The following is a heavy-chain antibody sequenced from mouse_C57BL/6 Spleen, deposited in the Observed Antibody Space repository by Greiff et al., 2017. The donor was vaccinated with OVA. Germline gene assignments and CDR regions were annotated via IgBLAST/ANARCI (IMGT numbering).Heavy chain of an antibody. CDR3: AFLTGFAY. J-gene: IGHJ3*01. CDR2: ISYDGSN. Sequence: ESGPGLVKPSQSLSLTCSVTGYSITSGYYWNWIRQFPGNKLEWMGYISYDGSNNYNPSLKNRISITRDTSKNQFFLKLNSVTTEDTATYYCAFLTGFAYWGQGTLVTVSA. V-gene: IGHV3-6*01. CDR1: GYSITSGYY.